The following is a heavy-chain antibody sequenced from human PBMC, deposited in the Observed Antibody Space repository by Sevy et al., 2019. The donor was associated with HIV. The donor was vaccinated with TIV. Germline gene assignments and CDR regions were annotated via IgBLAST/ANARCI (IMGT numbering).Heavy chain of an antibody. CDR1: GFTFSGSA. Sequence: GGSLRLSCAASGFTFSGSAMHWVRQASGKGLEWVGRIRSKANSYATASAASVKGRFTISRDDSKNTAYLQMNSLKTEDTAVYYCTTRGGVSVSATAYWGQGTLVTVSS. CDR2: IRSKANSYAT. J-gene: IGHJ4*02. CDR3: TTRGGVSVSATAY. D-gene: IGHD2-8*02. V-gene: IGHV3-73*01.